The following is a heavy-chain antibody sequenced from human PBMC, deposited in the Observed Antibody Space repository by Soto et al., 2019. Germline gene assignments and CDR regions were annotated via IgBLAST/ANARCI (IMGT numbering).Heavy chain of an antibody. V-gene: IGHV3-53*02. CDR1: GFTVSSNY. CDR2: IYSGGST. Sequence: EVQLVETGGGLIQPGGSLRLSCAASGFTVSSNYMSWVRQAPGKGLEWVSVIYSGGSTYYADSVKGRFTISRDNSKNTXXXXXXXXXXXXXXXXXXXXXXXXDXSGFDYWGQGTLVTVSS. J-gene: IGHJ4*02. CDR3: XXXXXXDXSGFDY. D-gene: IGHD6-25*01.